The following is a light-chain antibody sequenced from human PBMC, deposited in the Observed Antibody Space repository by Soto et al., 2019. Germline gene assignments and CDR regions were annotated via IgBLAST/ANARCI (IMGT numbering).Light chain of an antibody. Sequence: QSVLTQPPSVSGTPGQRVTISCSGSSSNIGSNTVNWYQQFPGTAPRLLIYSSYQRPSGVPHRFSGSQSGTSASLAISGLQSDDEADYYCAAWDDSLKAIFGGGTQLTVL. CDR2: SSY. V-gene: IGLV1-44*01. J-gene: IGLJ7*01. CDR3: AAWDDSLKAI. CDR1: SSNIGSNT.